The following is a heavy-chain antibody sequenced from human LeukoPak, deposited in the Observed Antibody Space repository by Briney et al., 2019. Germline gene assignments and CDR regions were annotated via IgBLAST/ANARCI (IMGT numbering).Heavy chain of an antibody. CDR1: GFTFGDFA. D-gene: IGHD3-22*01. Sequence: GGSLRLSCTASGFTFGDFAVSWVRQAPGKGLEWVGFIRSKVDAETTGYAASVKGRFTVSRDESKSIAYLQMNSLKTEDTAVYYCTRGYGHYDSSGYHWGQGTLVTVSS. CDR3: TRGYGHYDSSGYH. J-gene: IGHJ4*02. CDR2: IRSKVDAETT. V-gene: IGHV3-49*04.